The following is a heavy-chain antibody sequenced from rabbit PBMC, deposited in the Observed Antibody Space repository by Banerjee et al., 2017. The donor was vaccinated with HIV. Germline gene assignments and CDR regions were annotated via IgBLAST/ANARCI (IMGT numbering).Heavy chain of an antibody. J-gene: IGHJ4*01. CDR2: IYTDSDGT. D-gene: IGHD4-2*01. Sequence: QEQLVESGGGLVQPEGSLTLTCTASGFSFSSTYYMCWVRQAPGKGLELIACIYTDSDGTWYASWVNGRFTISKTSSPTVTLQMTSLTAADTATYFCARMASYAFNLWGPGTLVT. CDR1: GFSFSSTYY. CDR3: ARMASYAFNL. V-gene: IGHV1S45*01.